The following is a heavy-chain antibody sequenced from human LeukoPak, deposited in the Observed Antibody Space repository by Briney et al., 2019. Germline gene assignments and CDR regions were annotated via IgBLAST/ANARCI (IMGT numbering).Heavy chain of an antibody. CDR3: ARDANYDILTGYPEGDFDF. CDR1: GGSISSYY. V-gene: IGHV4-39*07. CDR2: IYYSGST. J-gene: IGHJ4*02. Sequence: SETLSPTCTVSGGSISSYYWGWIRQPPGKGREWIGSIYYSGSTYYNPSLKSRVTISVDTSKNQFSLKLSSVTAADTAVYYCARDANYDILTGYPEGDFDFWGQGTLVTVSS. D-gene: IGHD3-9*01.